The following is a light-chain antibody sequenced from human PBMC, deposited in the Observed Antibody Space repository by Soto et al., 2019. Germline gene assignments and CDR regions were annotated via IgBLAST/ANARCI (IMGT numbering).Light chain of an antibody. V-gene: IGLV2-8*01. Sequence: QSGLTQPPSASGSPGQSVTISCTGSNSDVGGYNYVSWYQQYPGKAPKLIIYEVNERPSGVPDRFSGSKSGNTASLTVSGLQTADEADYYCSSYAGSNWYVFGTGTKVTVL. J-gene: IGLJ1*01. CDR3: SSYAGSNWYV. CDR1: NSDVGGYNY. CDR2: EVN.